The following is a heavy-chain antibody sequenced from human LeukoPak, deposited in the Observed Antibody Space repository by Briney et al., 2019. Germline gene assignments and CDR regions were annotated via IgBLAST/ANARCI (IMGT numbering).Heavy chain of an antibody. D-gene: IGHD3-9*01. CDR3: ARGHYDVLTSSYKWTPDY. V-gene: IGHV3-21*06. CDR2: ITSGGGYT. J-gene: IGHJ4*02. Sequence: GGSLRLSCAASGFTFSTYNMNWVRQAPGKGLEWVSSITSGGGYTYYADSVKGRFTTSRDNAKNSLSLRLDSLRAEDTAVYYCARGHYDVLTSSYKWTPDYWGQETLVTVSS. CDR1: GFTFSTYN.